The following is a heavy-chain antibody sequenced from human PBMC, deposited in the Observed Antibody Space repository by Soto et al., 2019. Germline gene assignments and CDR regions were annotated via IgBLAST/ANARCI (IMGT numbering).Heavy chain of an antibody. D-gene: IGHD3-16*01. Sequence: QVQLVQSGAEVKKPGASVKVSCKTSGYTFTGYFIHWVREVPGQGLEYMGWINPNTGGTDYAQKFQGRVTMTRDTSISTVFMEIKRLTSDDTAVYYCARVASLAARDWFDPWGQGTLVTVSS. V-gene: IGHV1-2*02. CDR3: ARVASLAARDWFDP. CDR1: GYTFTGYF. CDR2: INPNTGGT. J-gene: IGHJ5*02.